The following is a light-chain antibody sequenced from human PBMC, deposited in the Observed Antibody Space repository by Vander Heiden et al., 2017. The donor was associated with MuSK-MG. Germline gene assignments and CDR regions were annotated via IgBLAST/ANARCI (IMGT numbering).Light chain of an antibody. CDR3: QQRSNLLT. CDR2: DAS. V-gene: IGKV3-11*01. CDR1: QSVSSY. J-gene: IGKJ4*01. Sequence: EIVLTQSPATLSLSPGERATLSCRASQSVSSYLAWYQQKPGQAPRLIIYDASNRANGIPDRFSGSGSGTDFTLTSSSLEPEDFAVYYWQQRSNLLTFGGGTKVEIK.